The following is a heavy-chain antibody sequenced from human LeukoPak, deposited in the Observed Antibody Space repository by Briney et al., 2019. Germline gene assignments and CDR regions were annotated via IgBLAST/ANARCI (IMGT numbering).Heavy chain of an antibody. D-gene: IGHD3-22*01. Sequence: ASVKVSCKASGYTFTSYAMHWVRQAPGQRLEWMGWINAGNGNTKYLQKFQGRVTITRDTSASTAYMELSSLRSEDTAVYYCARDADSSGYYYYYGMDVWGQGTTVTVSS. V-gene: IGHV1-3*01. J-gene: IGHJ6*02. CDR2: INAGNGNT. CDR3: ARDADSSGYYYYYGMDV. CDR1: GYTFTSYA.